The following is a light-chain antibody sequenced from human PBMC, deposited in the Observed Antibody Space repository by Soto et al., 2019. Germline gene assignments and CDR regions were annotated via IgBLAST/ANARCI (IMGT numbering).Light chain of an antibody. V-gene: IGKV1-39*01. Sequence: DIQMTQSPSSLSASVGDKVTITCRGSQSISSYLNWYQQKPGKAPKLLIYAASSLQSGVPSRFSGSGSGTDFTLIMSSLQPEDFATYYCQQSYSTPFTFGPGTKVDIK. J-gene: IGKJ3*01. CDR2: AAS. CDR3: QQSYSTPFT. CDR1: QSISSY.